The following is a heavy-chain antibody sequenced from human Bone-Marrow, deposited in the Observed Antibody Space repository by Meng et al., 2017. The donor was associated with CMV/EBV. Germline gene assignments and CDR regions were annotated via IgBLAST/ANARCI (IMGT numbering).Heavy chain of an antibody. V-gene: IGHV3-7*04. CDR1: GFTFSSYW. Sequence: GESLKISCAASGFTFSSYWMSWVRQAPGKGLEWVANIKQDGSEKYYVDSVKGRFTISRDNAKNSLYLQMNSLRAEDTAVYYCARAKLRQLYGMDVWGQGTTVTVSS. D-gene: IGHD3-3*01. J-gene: IGHJ6*02. CDR2: IKQDGSEK. CDR3: ARAKLRQLYGMDV.